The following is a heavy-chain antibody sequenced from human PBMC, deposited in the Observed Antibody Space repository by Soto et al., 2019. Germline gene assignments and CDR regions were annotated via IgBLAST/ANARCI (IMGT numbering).Heavy chain of an antibody. Sequence: VGSLRLSCAASGFTFSSYAMHWVRQAPGKGLEWVAVISYDGSNKYYADSVKGRFTISRDNSKNTLYLQMNSLRAEDTAVYYCAREGYSYASLLTRPYYYYYYGMDVWGQGTTVTVSS. CDR1: GFTFSSYA. CDR3: AREGYSYASLLTRPYYYYYYGMDV. D-gene: IGHD5-18*01. V-gene: IGHV3-30-3*01. J-gene: IGHJ6*02. CDR2: ISYDGSNK.